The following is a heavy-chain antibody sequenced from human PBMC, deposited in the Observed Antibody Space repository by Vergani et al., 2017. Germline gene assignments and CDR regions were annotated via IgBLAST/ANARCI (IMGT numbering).Heavy chain of an antibody. Sequence: QMQLVQSGPEVKKPGTSVKVSCKPSVFTFTTSAMQWVRQSRGQRLGWIGWIVVGSGNTNYAQQFQERATITRDMSTSTAYMALSSLRSEDTAVYYCAAHTYCGDDCLDAFDIWGQGTMVTVSS. CDR3: AAHTYCGDDCLDAFDI. D-gene: IGHD2-21*01. V-gene: IGHV1-58*02. CDR2: IVVGSGNT. CDR1: VFTFTTSA. J-gene: IGHJ3*02.